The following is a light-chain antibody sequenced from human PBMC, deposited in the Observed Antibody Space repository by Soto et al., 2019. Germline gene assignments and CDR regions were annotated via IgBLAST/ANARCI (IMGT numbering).Light chain of an antibody. J-gene: IGLJ2*01. CDR2: LNSDDSH. CDR1: SGHSSYA. Sequence: QPVLTQSPSASASLGASVKLTCTLSSGHSSYAIAWHQQQPEKGPRYLMKLNSDDSHSKGDGIPDRFSGSSSGAERYLTISSLQSDDEADYYCQTWGTGIQVFGGGTKLTVL. V-gene: IGLV4-69*02. CDR3: QTWGTGIQV.